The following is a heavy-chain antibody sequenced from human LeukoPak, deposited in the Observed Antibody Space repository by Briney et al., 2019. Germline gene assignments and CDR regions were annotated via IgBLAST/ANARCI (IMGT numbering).Heavy chain of an antibody. CDR2: IYSGGST. D-gene: IGHD6-13*01. CDR1: GFTFSSYA. Sequence: QTGGSLRLSCAASGFTFSSYAMSWVRQAPGKGLEWVSVIYSGGSTYYADSVKGRFTISRDNSKNTLYLQMNSLRAEDTAVYYCARDSLAGGVDYWGQGTLVTVSS. V-gene: IGHV3-53*01. J-gene: IGHJ4*02. CDR3: ARDSLAGGVDY.